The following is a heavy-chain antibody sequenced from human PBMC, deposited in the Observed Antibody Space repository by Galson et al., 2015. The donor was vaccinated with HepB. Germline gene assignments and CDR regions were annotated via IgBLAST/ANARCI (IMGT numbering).Heavy chain of an antibody. J-gene: IGHJ6*02. D-gene: IGHD3-10*01. CDR2: IWYDGSNK. CDR1: GFTFSSYG. CDR3: ARDRIVLLTQGYGMDV. Sequence: LRLSCAASGFTFSSYGMHWVRQAPGKGLEWVAVIWYDGSNKYYADSVKGRFTISRDNSKNTLYLQMNSLRAEDTAVYYCARDRIVLLTQGYGMDVWGQGTTVTVSS. V-gene: IGHV3-33*01.